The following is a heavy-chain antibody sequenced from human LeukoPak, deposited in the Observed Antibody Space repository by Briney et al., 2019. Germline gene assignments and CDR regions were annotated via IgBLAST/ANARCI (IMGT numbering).Heavy chain of an antibody. Sequence: GGSLRLSCAASGFTFSDYYMSWIRQAPGKGLGWVSYISSSGSTIYYADSVKGRFTISRDNSKNTLYLQMNSLRAEDTAVYYCAKDLDTAMVTDYWGQGTLVTVSS. J-gene: IGHJ4*02. CDR2: ISSSGSTI. CDR3: AKDLDTAMVTDY. CDR1: GFTFSDYY. V-gene: IGHV3-11*04. D-gene: IGHD5-18*01.